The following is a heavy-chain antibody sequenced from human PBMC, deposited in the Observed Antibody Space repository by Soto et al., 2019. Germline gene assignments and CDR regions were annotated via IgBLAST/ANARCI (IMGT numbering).Heavy chain of an antibody. D-gene: IGHD6-13*01. J-gene: IGHJ3*02. V-gene: IGHV3-30*18. CDR1: GFTFSSYG. CDR3: AKGIQAAAGYDAFDI. Sequence: GGSLRLSCAASGFTFSSYGMHWVRQAPGKGLEWVAVISYDGSYKYYADSVKGRFTISRDNSKSTLYLQMNSLRAEDTAVYYCAKGIQAAAGYDAFDIWGQGTMVTVSS. CDR2: ISYDGSYK.